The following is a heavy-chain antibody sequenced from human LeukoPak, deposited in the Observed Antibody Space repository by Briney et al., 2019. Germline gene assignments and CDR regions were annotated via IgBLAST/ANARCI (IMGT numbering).Heavy chain of an antibody. CDR2: INWNGGST. D-gene: IGHD3-22*01. J-gene: IGHJ3*02. V-gene: IGHV3-20*04. Sequence: GGSLRLSCAASGFTFDDYGMSWVRQAPGKGLEWVSGINWNGGSTGYADSVKGRFTISRDNSKNSLYLQMNSLRAEDTALYYCAKGGDYYDSAAVGAFDIWGQGTMVTVSS. CDR3: AKGGDYYDSAAVGAFDI. CDR1: GFTFDDYG.